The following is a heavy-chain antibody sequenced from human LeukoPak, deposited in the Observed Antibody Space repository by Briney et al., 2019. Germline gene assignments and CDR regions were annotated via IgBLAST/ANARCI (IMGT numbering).Heavy chain of an antibody. D-gene: IGHD2-8*01. CDR1: GGSISSDY. V-gene: IGHV4-59*01. CDR3: ASLGGYCTNGVCFNDY. Sequence: PSETLSLTCTVSGGSISSDYWSWIRQPPGKGLEWIGYIYYSGSTNYNPSLKSRVTISVDTSKNQFSLKLSSVTAADTAVYYCASLGGYCTNGVCFNDYWGQGTLVTVSS. CDR2: IYYSGST. J-gene: IGHJ4*02.